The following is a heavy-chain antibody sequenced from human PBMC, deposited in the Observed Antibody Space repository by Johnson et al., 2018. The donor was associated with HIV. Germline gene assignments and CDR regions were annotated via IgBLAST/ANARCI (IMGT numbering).Heavy chain of an antibody. CDR1: GFTFSSYA. V-gene: IGHV3-30*14. J-gene: IGHJ3*02. D-gene: IGHD5-24*01. CDR3: ARESRDGPNLRAFDI. Sequence: QVQLVESGGGVVQPGRSLRLSCAASGFTFSSYAMHWVRQAPGKGLEWVAVISYDGSNKYYVDSVKGRFTISRDNAKNTLYLQMNNLRAGDTAVYFCARESRDGPNLRAFDIWGQGTTVIVSS. CDR2: ISYDGSNK.